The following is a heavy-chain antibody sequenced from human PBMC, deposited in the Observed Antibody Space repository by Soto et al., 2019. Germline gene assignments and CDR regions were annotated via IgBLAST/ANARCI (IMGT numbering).Heavy chain of an antibody. D-gene: IGHD3-10*01. CDR1: GYTFTSYD. Sequence: GASVKVSCKASGYTFTSYDINWVRQATGQGLEWMGWMNPNSGSTGYAQKFQGRVTMTRNTSISTAYMGLSSLRSEDTAVYYCARGQQGIRLLWFGELPNYYGMDVWGQGTTVTVSS. CDR3: ARGQQGIRLLWFGELPNYYGMDV. CDR2: MNPNSGST. V-gene: IGHV1-8*01. J-gene: IGHJ6*02.